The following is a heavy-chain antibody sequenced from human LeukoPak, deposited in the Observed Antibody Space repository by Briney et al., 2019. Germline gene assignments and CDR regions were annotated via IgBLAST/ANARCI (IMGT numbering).Heavy chain of an antibody. D-gene: IGHD2-15*01. CDR3: AVYCSGGSCYSGTDSYFDY. V-gene: IGHV1-69*01. CDR2: IIPIFGTA. CDR1: GGSFSSYA. Sequence: SVKVSCKASGGSFSSYAISCVRQAPGQGLEWMGGIIPIFGTANYAQKFQGRVTITADESTSTAYMELSSLRSEDTAVYYCAVYCSGGSCYSGTDSYFDYWGQGTLVTVSS. J-gene: IGHJ4*02.